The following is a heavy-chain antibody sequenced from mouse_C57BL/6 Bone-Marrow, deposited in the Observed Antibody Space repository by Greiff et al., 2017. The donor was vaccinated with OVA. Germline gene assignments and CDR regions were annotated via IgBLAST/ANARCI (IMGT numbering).Heavy chain of an antibody. CDR1: GYTFTTYP. J-gene: IGHJ3*01. CDR2: FHPSNDDT. D-gene: IGHD2-4*01. V-gene: IGHV1-47*01. CDR3: ARPGDYDGDWFAY. Sequence: VQLQESGAELVKPGASVKMSCKASGYTFTTYPIEWMKQNHGKSLEWIGNFHPSNDDTKYNEKFKGKATLTVEKSSSTVYLELSRLTSDDSAVYDCARPGDYDGDWFAYWGQGTLVTVSA.